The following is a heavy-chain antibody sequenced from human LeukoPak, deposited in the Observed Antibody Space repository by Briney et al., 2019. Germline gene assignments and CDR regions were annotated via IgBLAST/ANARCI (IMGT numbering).Heavy chain of an antibody. CDR2: INTNSGAT. D-gene: IGHD3-16*01. V-gene: IGHV1-2*02. Sequence: ASVKVSCKASAYTFSGHYMHWVRQAPGQGLEWMGWINTNSGATQLAQELRGRVTMTRDTSITTVYMELSRLRSDDTAVYYYARDLGGQTYWGQGTLVIVSS. CDR3: ARDLGGQTY. J-gene: IGHJ4*02. CDR1: AYTFSGHY.